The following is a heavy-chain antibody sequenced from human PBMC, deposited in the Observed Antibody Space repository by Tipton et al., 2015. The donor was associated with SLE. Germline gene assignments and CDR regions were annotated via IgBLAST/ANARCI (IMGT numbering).Heavy chain of an antibody. CDR2: IYTSGST. J-gene: IGHJ6*03. Sequence: TLSLTCNVSGGSISSHYWTWIRQPAGKGLEWIGHIYTSGSTNYNPSLKSRVTISVDTSKNQFSLKLRSVTAADTAVYYCARLKGRLELPGYHYYMDVWGKGTTVTVSS. D-gene: IGHD1-7*01. CDR3: ARLKGRLELPGYHYYMDV. V-gene: IGHV4-4*07. CDR1: GGSISSHY.